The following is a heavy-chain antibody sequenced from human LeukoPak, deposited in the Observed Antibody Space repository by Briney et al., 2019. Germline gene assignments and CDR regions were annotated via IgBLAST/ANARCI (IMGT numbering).Heavy chain of an antibody. Sequence: GGSLRLSCAASGFTFSSYWMSWVRQAPGKGLERVANIKQDGSEKYYVDSVKGRFTISRDNAKNSLYLQMNSLRAEDTAVYYCARLLVVVTAYDAFDIWGQGTMVTASS. J-gene: IGHJ3*02. CDR3: ARLLVVVTAYDAFDI. D-gene: IGHD2-21*02. CDR1: GFTFSSYW. V-gene: IGHV3-7*01. CDR2: IKQDGSEK.